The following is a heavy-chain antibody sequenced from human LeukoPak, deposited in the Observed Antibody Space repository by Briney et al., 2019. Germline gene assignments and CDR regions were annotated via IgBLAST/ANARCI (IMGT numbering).Heavy chain of an antibody. J-gene: IGHJ6*02. V-gene: IGHV1-18*01. Sequence: ASLKVSCKASGYSFTTYGISWVRQAPGQGLEWMGWITTSNGNTNYAQKFQGRVTMTTDTSTNTAYMELRSLISDDAAVYYCARDQMSTVTRSAMDVWGQGTAVTVSS. CDR2: ITTSNGNT. CDR3: ARDQMSTVTRSAMDV. D-gene: IGHD4-17*01. CDR1: GYSFTTYG.